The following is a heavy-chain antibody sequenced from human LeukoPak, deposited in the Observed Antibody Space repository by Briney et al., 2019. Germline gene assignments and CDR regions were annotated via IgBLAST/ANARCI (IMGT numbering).Heavy chain of an antibody. CDR1: GFTFSDYY. D-gene: IGHD2-2*02. Sequence: PGGSLRLSCAASGFTFSDYYMSWIRQAPGKGLEWVSYISSSGSTIYYADSVKGRFTISRDNAKNSLYLQMNSLRAEDTAVYYCARGIVVVPAAISGFDPWGQGTLVTVSS. CDR2: ISSSGSTI. CDR3: ARGIVVVPAAISGFDP. V-gene: IGHV3-11*04. J-gene: IGHJ5*02.